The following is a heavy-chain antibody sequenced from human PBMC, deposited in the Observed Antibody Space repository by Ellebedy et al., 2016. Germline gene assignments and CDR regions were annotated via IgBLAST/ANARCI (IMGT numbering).Heavy chain of an antibody. V-gene: IGHV3-23*01. CDR1: GFTFNKFA. J-gene: IGHJ4*02. Sequence: GESLKISXAASGFTFNKFALNWVRQTPGKGLEWISAITGTGASTDYARSMKGRFTISRDNSKNTLYLQMNSLRAEDTAVYFCAREDYDSGSLDCWGQGTLVTVSS. D-gene: IGHD3-10*01. CDR3: AREDYDSGSLDC. CDR2: ITGTGAST.